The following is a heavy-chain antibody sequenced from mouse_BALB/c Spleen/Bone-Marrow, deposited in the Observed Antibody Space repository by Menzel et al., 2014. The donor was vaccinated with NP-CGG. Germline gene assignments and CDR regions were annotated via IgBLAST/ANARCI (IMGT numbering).Heavy chain of an antibody. CDR3: TRGDYDYDGFAY. D-gene: IGHD2-4*01. CDR1: GYTFTSYW. Sequence: LQQSGSELVRPGGSVKLSCKASGYTFTSYWMNWVKQRPGQGLEWIGNFYPGWGSTNYDEKFKSKATLTVDTSSSTAYMHLSRLTSEDSAVYYCTRGDYDYDGFAYWGQGTLVTVSA. J-gene: IGHJ3*01. V-gene: IGHV1S22*01. CDR2: FYPGWGST.